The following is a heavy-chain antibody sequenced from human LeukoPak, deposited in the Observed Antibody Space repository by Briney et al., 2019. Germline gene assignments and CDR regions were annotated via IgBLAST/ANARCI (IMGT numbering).Heavy chain of an antibody. D-gene: IGHD6-19*01. CDR2: ISSNGGST. Sequence: GGSLRLSCSASGFTFSSYAMHWVRQAPGKGLEYVSAISSNGGSTYYADSVKGRFTISRDNSKNTLYLQMSSLRAEDTAVYYCVKDLIAVAGTWNYWGLGTLVTVSS. J-gene: IGHJ4*02. CDR3: VKDLIAVAGTWNY. V-gene: IGHV3-64D*09. CDR1: GFTFSSYA.